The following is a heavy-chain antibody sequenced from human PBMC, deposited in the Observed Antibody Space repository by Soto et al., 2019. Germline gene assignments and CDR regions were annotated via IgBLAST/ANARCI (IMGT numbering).Heavy chain of an antibody. V-gene: IGHV4-39*02. CDR2: FFIGGST. CDR1: GGSISTTNYY. CDR3: ARSTRGYSGYASHIDN. D-gene: IGHD5-12*01. J-gene: IGHJ4*02. Sequence: SETLSLTCTVSGGSITGGSISTTNYYWGWMRQPPGKGLEWIASFFIGGSTYYNPSLKSRVTTSVDTSKNHFSLNLSSVTAADTAVYYCARSTRGYSGYASHIDNWGQGTQVTVSS.